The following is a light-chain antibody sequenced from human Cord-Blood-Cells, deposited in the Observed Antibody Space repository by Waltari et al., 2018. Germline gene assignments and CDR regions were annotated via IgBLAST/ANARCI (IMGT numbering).Light chain of an antibody. CDR1: SLRSSY. CDR2: GKN. CDR3: NARDSSGNHLGV. V-gene: IGLV3-19*01. J-gene: IGLJ2*01. Sequence: SSELTQDPAVSVALGQTVRIKCQGDSLRSSYASWYQQKPGQAPVLVIYGKNNRPSGIPDRFSGSSSGNTASLTITGAQAEDEADYYCNARDSSGNHLGVFGGGTKLTVL.